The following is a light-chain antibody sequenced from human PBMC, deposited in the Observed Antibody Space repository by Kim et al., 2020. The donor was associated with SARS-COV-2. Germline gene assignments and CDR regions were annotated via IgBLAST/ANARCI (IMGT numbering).Light chain of an antibody. CDR1: SGHSSYA. V-gene: IGLV4-69*01. CDR3: QTWGTGI. CDR2: LNSDGSH. Sequence: LGASVKLTCTLSSGHSSYAIAWHQQQPEKGPRYLMKLNSDGSHCKGDGIPDRFSGSSSGAGRYLTISSLQSEDEADYYCQTWGTGIFGGGTQLTVL. J-gene: IGLJ2*01.